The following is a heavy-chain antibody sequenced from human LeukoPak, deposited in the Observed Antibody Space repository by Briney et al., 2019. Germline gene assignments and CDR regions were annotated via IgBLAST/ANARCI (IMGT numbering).Heavy chain of an antibody. CDR3: AREPAVAGPSIPPFDAFDI. D-gene: IGHD6-19*01. Sequence: SQTLSLTCAISGDSVSSNSASWTWIRQSPSRGLEWMGRTYYRSKWYNDYAVSVKSRITINPDTSKNQFSLQLNSVTPEDTAVYYCAREPAVAGPSIPPFDAFDIWGQGTMVTVSS. CDR1: GDSVSSNSAS. CDR2: TYYRSKWYN. J-gene: IGHJ3*02. V-gene: IGHV6-1*01.